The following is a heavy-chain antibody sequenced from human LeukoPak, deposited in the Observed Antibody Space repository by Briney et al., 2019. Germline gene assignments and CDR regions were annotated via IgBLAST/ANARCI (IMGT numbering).Heavy chain of an antibody. D-gene: IGHD1-1*01. CDR2: INSSSGYI. CDR1: GFTFSSYS. V-gene: IGHV3-21*01. Sequence: PGGSLRLSCAASGFTFSSYSMNWVRQAPGKGLEWVSSINSSSGYIYYADSVKGRFTISRDNAKNSLYLQMNSLRAEDTAVYYCARDHLERPRSYYFDYWGQGTLVTVSS. J-gene: IGHJ4*02. CDR3: ARDHLERPRSYYFDY.